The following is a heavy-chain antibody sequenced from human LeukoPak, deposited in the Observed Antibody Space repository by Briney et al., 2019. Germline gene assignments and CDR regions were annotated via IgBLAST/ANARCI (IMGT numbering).Heavy chain of an antibody. CDR1: GFTFSSYA. Sequence: GGSLRLSCAASGFTFSSYAMSWVRQAPGKGREGVSAISGSGGSTYYADSVKGRFTISRDNSKNTLYLQMNSLRAEDTAVYYCAKDMTTVTTFPYYWGQGTLVTVSS. J-gene: IGHJ4*02. V-gene: IGHV3-23*01. CDR3: AKDMTTVTTFPYY. CDR2: ISGSGGST. D-gene: IGHD4-17*01.